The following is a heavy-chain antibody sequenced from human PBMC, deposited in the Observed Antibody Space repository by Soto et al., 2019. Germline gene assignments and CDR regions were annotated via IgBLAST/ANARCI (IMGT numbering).Heavy chain of an antibody. CDR3: ARADPYSSSWNWFDP. CDR2: IIPILGIA. J-gene: IGHJ5*02. D-gene: IGHD6-13*01. V-gene: IGHV1-69*02. CDR1: GGTFSSYT. Sequence: QVQLVQSGAEVKKPGSSVKVSCKASGGTFSSYTISWVRQAPGQGLEWMGRIIPILGIANYAQKFPGRVTITADKSTSTAYMELSSLRSEDTAVYYCARADPYSSSWNWFDPWGQGTLVTVSS.